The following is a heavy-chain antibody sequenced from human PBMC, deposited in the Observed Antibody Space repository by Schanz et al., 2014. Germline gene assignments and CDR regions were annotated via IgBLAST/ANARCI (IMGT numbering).Heavy chain of an antibody. V-gene: IGHV4-30-4*07. J-gene: IGHJ6*02. CDR1: GGSISSGVYS. CDR3: ARGGRTTYNYYYGMDV. CDR2: IYYSGST. Sequence: QVQLQESGPGLVKPSQTLSLTCAVSGGSISSGVYSWNWIRQPPGKGLEWIVYIYYSGSTYYNPSLKSRVTISVDTSKNQFSLKLSSVTAADTAVYYCARGGRTTYNYYYGMDVWGQGTTVTVSS. D-gene: IGHD1-1*01.